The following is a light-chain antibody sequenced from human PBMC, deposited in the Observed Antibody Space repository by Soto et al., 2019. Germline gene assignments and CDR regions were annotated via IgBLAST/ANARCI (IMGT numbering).Light chain of an antibody. Sequence: QSALTQPASLSGSPGQSITISCTGTSSDVGGYNFVSWYQQLPGNAPKLLINDVTIRPSGVSDRFSGSKSGTTASLTISGLQAEDEADYYCCSYASSTIYVFGTGTKVTVL. CDR3: CSYASSTIYV. CDR2: DVT. J-gene: IGLJ1*01. V-gene: IGLV2-14*03. CDR1: SSDVGGYNF.